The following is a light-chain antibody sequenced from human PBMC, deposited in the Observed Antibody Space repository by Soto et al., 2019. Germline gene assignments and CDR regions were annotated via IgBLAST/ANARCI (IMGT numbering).Light chain of an antibody. V-gene: IGKV1-5*03. CDR1: QTISSW. J-gene: IGKJ4*01. Sequence: DIQMTQSPSTLSGSVGDRVTITCRASQTISSWLAWYQQKPGKAPKLLIYKASTLKSGVPSRFSGSGSGTDFTLTISSLQPEDFATYSCQQSYSTPLTFGGGTKVDIK. CDR2: KAS. CDR3: QQSYSTPLT.